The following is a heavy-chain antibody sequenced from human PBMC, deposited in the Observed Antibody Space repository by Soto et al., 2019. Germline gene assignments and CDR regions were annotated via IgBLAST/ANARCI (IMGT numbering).Heavy chain of an antibody. CDR2: IYYSGST. J-gene: IGHJ4*02. CDR3: ARSPLRYYFDY. Sequence: LSLTYTVSGGSISSSSYYWGWIRQPPGKGLEWIGSIYYSGSTYYNPSLKSRVTISVDTSKNQFSLKLSSVTAADTAVYYCARSPLRYYFDYWGQGTLVTVSS. V-gene: IGHV4-39*01. CDR1: GGSISSSSYY.